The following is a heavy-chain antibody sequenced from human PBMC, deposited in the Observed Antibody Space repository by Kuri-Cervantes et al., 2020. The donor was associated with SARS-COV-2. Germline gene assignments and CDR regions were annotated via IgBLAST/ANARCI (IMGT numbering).Heavy chain of an antibody. CDR3: AKDSLDHNYIVVAGAYADI. J-gene: IGHJ4*02. Sequence: GGSLRLSCATSGFKFSTFGMHWVRQAPGKGLEWVAFIPYDGSKKYYADSVKGRFTISRDNSKNTVYVQLNSLRTEDTAFYYCAKDSLDHNYIVVAGAYADIWGQGTLVTVSS. D-gene: IGHD6-13*01. CDR2: IPYDGSKK. V-gene: IGHV3-30*02. CDR1: GFKFSTFG.